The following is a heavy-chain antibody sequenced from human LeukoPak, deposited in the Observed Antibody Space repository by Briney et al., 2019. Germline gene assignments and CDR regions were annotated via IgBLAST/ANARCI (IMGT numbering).Heavy chain of an antibody. V-gene: IGHV4-34*01. D-gene: IGHD6-19*01. CDR1: GGSISGYY. Sequence: PSETLSLTCTVSGGSISGYYWSWIRQPPGKGLEWIGEINHSGSTNYNPSLKSRVTISVDTSKNQFSLKLSSVTAADTAVYYCARLRKGKQRLANYYYYGMDVWGQGTTVTVSS. CDR2: INHSGST. CDR3: ARLRKGKQRLANYYYYGMDV. J-gene: IGHJ6*02.